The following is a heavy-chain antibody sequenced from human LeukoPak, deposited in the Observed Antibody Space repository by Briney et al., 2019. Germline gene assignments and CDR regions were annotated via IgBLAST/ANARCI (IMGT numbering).Heavy chain of an antibody. CDR1: GYGFTSYW. CDR3: ARHGGYGYGYYFDY. CDR2: IYPGDSDT. Sequence: GAALKISFKGSGYGFTSYWIGWGRPVPGKGREWMGIIYPGDSDTRYSPSFQDQVTISADKSISPAYLQWSSLKASDTAMYYCARHGGYGYGYYFDYWGQGTLVTVSS. V-gene: IGHV5-51*01. D-gene: IGHD5-18*01. J-gene: IGHJ4*02.